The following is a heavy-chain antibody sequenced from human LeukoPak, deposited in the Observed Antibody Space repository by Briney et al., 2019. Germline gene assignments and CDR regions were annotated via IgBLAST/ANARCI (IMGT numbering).Heavy chain of an antibody. J-gene: IGHJ4*02. CDR3: ARSNWLLNY. CDR1: GFTFSNSW. Sequence: GGSLRLSCAASGFTFSNSWMHWVRQAPGKGLVWVSRINSDGSSTTYADSVKGRFAISRDNAKNTLYLQMNSLRAEDTAVYYCARSNWLLNYWGQGTLVTVSS. CDR2: INSDGSST. D-gene: IGHD3-9*01. V-gene: IGHV3-74*01.